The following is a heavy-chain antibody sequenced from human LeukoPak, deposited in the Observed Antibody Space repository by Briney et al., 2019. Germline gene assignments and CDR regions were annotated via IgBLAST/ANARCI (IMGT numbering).Heavy chain of an antibody. J-gene: IGHJ4*02. V-gene: IGHV4-61*02. D-gene: IGHD6-13*01. CDR1: GCSISSGSYY. Sequence: SQTLSLTCTVSGCSISSGSYYWRWLRQPAGKGLEWIGRIYTSGSTNYNPSLKSRFTISVDPSKNQFSLKLSSVTAADTAVYYCARGPSGYSSSWYGGGYFDYWGQGTLVTVSS. CDR2: IYTSGST. CDR3: ARGPSGYSSSWYGGGYFDY.